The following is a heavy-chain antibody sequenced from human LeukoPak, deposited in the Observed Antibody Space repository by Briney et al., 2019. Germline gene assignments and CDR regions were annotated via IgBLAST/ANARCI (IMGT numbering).Heavy chain of an antibody. V-gene: IGHV3-11*01. CDR3: ARDRGYCSSTSCFPGRYNWFDP. CDR1: GFTFSDYY. D-gene: IGHD2-2*01. CDR2: ISSSGSTI. Sequence: GGSLRLSCAASGFTFSDYYMSWIRQAPGKGLERVSYISSSGSTIYYADSVKGRFTISRDNAKNSLYLQMNSLRAEDTAVYYCARDRGYCSSTSCFPGRYNWFDPWGQGTLVTVSS. J-gene: IGHJ5*02.